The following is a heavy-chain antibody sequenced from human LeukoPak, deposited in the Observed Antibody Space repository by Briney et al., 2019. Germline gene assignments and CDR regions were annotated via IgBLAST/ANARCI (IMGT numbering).Heavy chain of an antibody. V-gene: IGHV3-21*01. CDR1: GFTFDDYA. CDR3: ARGSEGYCSGGGCYYGMDV. D-gene: IGHD2-15*01. Sequence: GGSLRLSCAASGFTFDDYAVHWVRQAPGKGLEWVSYISSSSSYIYYADSVKGRFTISRDNAENSLYLQMNSLRAEDTAVYYCARGSEGYCSGGGCYYGMDVWGQGTTVTVSS. CDR2: ISSSSSYI. J-gene: IGHJ6*01.